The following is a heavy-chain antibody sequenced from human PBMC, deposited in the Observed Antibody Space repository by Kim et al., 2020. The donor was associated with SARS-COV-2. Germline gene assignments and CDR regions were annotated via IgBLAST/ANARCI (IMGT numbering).Heavy chain of an antibody. J-gene: IGHJ6*02. CDR1: GFTFSDYY. V-gene: IGHV3-11*04. D-gene: IGHD2-15*01. CDR2: ISSSGSTI. Sequence: PGGSLRLSCAASGFTFSDYYMSWIRQAPGKGLEWVSYISSSGSTIYYADSVKGRFTISRDNAKNSLYLQMNSLRAEDTAVYYCARETRYSDYYYYGMDVWGQGTTVTVSS. CDR3: ARETRYSDYYYYGMDV.